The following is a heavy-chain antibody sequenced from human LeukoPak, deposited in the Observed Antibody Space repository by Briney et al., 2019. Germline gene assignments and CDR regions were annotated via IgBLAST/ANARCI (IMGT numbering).Heavy chain of an antibody. V-gene: IGHV6-1*01. Sequence: SQTLSLTCAISGDSVSSNSVAWNWIRQSPSRGLVWLGRTYYRSKWYNDYAVSVKSRITINPDTSKNQFSLQLNSVTPEDTAVYYCSRALIGSGEFDYWGQGTLVTVSS. D-gene: IGHD3-10*01. CDR1: GDSVSSNSVA. CDR2: TYYRSKWYN. J-gene: IGHJ4*02. CDR3: SRALIGSGEFDY.